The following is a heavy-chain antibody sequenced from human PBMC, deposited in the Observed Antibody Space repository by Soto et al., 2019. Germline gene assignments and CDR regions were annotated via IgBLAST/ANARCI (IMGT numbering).Heavy chain of an antibody. Sequence: SETLSLTCTVSGGSISSGGYYWSWIRQHPGKGLEWIGYIYYSGSTYYNPSLKSRVTISVDTSKNQFSLKLSSVTAADTAVYYCAREITIFGPRYFDYWGQGTLVTVSS. CDR2: IYYSGST. V-gene: IGHV4-31*03. CDR3: AREITIFGPRYFDY. CDR1: GGSISSGGYY. D-gene: IGHD3-3*01. J-gene: IGHJ4*02.